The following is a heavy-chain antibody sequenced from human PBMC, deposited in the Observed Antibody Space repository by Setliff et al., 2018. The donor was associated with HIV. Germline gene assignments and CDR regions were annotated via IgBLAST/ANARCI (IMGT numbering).Heavy chain of an antibody. CDR2: INHSGSS. J-gene: IGHJ4*02. D-gene: IGHD5-12*01. CDR3: ARGKGEERWLRIDY. V-gene: IGHV4-34*01. Sequence: SETLSRTCAVYGGPLSGYQWSWIRQPPGKGLEWIWEINHSGSSSFSPSHKSRVTMSIDTSKNQFSLKLTSVTAADTAGYYCARGKGEERWLRIDYWGQGTLVTVS. CDR1: GGPLSGYQ.